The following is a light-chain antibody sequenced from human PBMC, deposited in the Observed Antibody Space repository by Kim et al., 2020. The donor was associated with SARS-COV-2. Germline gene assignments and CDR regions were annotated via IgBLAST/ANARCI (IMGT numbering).Light chain of an antibody. V-gene: IGKV1-39*01. Sequence: DIQMTQSTSSLSASVGDRVTIACRASQGINSFLDWYQQTPGQAPSLLIYGASTLQSGVPARFTGSGSGTDFTLTISSLHPEDFATYYCTQIYISPYTRGQGTNLYI. J-gene: IGKJ2*01. CDR1: QGINSF. CDR2: GAS. CDR3: TQIYISPYT.